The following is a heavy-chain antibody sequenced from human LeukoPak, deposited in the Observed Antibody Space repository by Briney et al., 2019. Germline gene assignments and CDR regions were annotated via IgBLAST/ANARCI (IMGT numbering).Heavy chain of an antibody. CDR1: GFTFSNYA. V-gene: IGHV3-23*01. CDR2: LSGTTGST. J-gene: IGHJ4*02. D-gene: IGHD5-24*01. CDR3: AKGREMATITDFDY. Sequence: GGSLRLSXAASGFTFSNYAMSWVRQAPGKGLEWVSGLSGTTGSTYYADSVKGRFTISRDNSENMLYLQMNSLGAEDTALYYCAKGREMATITDFDYWGQGTLVTVSS.